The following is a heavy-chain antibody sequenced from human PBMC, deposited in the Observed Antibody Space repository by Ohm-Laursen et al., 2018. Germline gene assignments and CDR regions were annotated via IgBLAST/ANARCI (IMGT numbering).Heavy chain of an antibody. CDR2: IWYDGTEQ. D-gene: IGHD3-16*01. Sequence: SLRLSCAAFLFTFSNYDMHWVRQAPGKGLEWVAVIWYDGTEQKYADSVTGRFTISRDNSNNALYLQMNSLRVEDTAMYYCARDSAQGGAFDIWGQGSLVTVSS. CDR3: ARDSAQGGAFDI. J-gene: IGHJ3*02. V-gene: IGHV3-33*01. CDR1: LFTFSNYD.